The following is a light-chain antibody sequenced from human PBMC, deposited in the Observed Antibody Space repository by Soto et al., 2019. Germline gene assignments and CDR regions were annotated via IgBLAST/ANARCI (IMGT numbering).Light chain of an antibody. CDR1: QSISSN. CDR2: GAS. V-gene: IGKV3-15*01. CDR3: QHYNNWPFT. J-gene: IGKJ2*01. Sequence: MTQSPSTLSASVGDRVTITCRASQSISSNLAWYQQKPGQAPRLLIYGASGRATGIPARFSGSGSGTEFTLTISSLQSEDFAVYYCQHYNNWPFTFGQGTKVDIK.